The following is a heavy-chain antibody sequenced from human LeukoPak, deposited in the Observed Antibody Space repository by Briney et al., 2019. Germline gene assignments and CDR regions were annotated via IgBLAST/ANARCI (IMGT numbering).Heavy chain of an antibody. V-gene: IGHV3-48*03. CDR2: ISRSGSSI. J-gene: IGHJ4*02. CDR3: ARELSFDY. Sequence: GGSLRFSCAASGFTFSSYEMNWVRQAPGKGLEWVSYISRSGSSIYYADSVKGRFTISRDNPKNSLYLQMNTLRVEDTAVYYCARELSFDYWGQGTLVTVSS. CDR1: GFTFSSYE.